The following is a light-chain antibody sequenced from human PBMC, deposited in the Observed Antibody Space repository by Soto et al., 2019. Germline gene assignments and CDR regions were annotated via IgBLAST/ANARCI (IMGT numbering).Light chain of an antibody. CDR1: SSDVGGYNY. CDR3: TSYAGGNNV. V-gene: IGLV2-8*01. Sequence: QSALTQPPSASGSPGQSVTISCTGTSSDVGGYNYVSWYQQHPGKVPKLMVYEVNKRPSGVPDRFSGSESGNTASLTVSGLQAGDEADYYCTSYAGGNNVFGTGTMLTVL. J-gene: IGLJ1*01. CDR2: EVN.